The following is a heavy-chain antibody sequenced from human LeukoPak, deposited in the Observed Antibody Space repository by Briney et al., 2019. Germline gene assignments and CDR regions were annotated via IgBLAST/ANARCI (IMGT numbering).Heavy chain of an antibody. D-gene: IGHD2-8*01. V-gene: IGHV1-69*06. CDR3: ARSCMDCLMAFDI. Sequence: ASVKVSCKASGGTFSSYAISWVRQAPGQGLEWMGGIIPIFGTANYAQKFQGRVTITADKSTSTAYMELSSLRPEDTAVYYCARSCMDCLMAFDIWGQGTMVTVSS. J-gene: IGHJ3*02. CDR1: GGTFSSYA. CDR2: IIPIFGTA.